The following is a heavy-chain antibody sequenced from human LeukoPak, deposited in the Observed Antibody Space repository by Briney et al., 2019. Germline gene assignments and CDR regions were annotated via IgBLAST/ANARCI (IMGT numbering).Heavy chain of an antibody. Sequence: GGSLRLSCAASEFTFSNYGMQWVRQAPGKGLEWVSSISSSSSYIYYADSVKGRFTISRDNAKNSLYLQMNSLRAEDTAVYYCARARDIVVVPAAIPPDYWGQGTLVTVSS. CDR1: EFTFSNYG. D-gene: IGHD2-2*02. J-gene: IGHJ4*02. V-gene: IGHV3-21*01. CDR2: ISSSSSYI. CDR3: ARARDIVVVPAAIPPDY.